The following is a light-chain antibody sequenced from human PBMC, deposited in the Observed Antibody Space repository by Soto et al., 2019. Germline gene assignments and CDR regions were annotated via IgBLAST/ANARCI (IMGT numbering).Light chain of an antibody. J-gene: IGLJ1*01. Sequence: QSVLTQPASVSGSPGQSITISCAGTSSDLGAYKYVSWYQQHPDKAPKLILYEVRRRPSGVSNRFSGSKSGNTASLTISGLLAEDEADYSCSSYTYNSTLVVGTGTKV. CDR3: SSYTYNSTLV. CDR2: EVR. CDR1: SSDLGAYKY. V-gene: IGLV2-14*03.